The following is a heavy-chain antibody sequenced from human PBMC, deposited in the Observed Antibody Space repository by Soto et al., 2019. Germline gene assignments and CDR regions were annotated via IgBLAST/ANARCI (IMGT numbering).Heavy chain of an antibody. D-gene: IGHD6-6*01. CDR1: GFTFSRDV. CDR2: ISSDGSSE. J-gene: IGHJ6*02. V-gene: IGHV3-30-3*01. CDR3: ARARSPDYNYSAWQA. Sequence: PGGSLRLSCAASGFTFSRDVMHWVRQAPGKGLEWVALISSDGSSEYYADSVRGRFTISRDTSTNTLYLQMNSLRVEDTALYFCARARSPDYNYSAWQAWGQGTTVTVSS.